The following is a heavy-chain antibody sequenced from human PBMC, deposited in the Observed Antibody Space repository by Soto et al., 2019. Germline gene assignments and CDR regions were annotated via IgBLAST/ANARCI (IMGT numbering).Heavy chain of an antibody. CDR1: GFTFSDYY. V-gene: IGHV3-11*06. CDR2: SSVTSSYT. J-gene: IGHJ3*02. D-gene: IGHD5-18*01. CDR3: AKSAPGNNYGGNAFDI. Sequence: QVQLVESGGGLVKPGGSLRLSCAASGFTFSDYYMNWIRQAPGKGLEWISYSSVTSSYTNYEDSVKGRFTISRDNAKNSLYLQMYSLRAEDTAVYYCAKSAPGNNYGGNAFDIWGQGTMVTVSS.